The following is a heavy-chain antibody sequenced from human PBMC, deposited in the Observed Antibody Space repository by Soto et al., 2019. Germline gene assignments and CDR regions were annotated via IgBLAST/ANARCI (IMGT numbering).Heavy chain of an antibody. CDR2: INVYNGNT. Sequence: ASGKVSCKASGYTFTTYGIIWVRQAPGQGLEWMGWINVYNGNTKYAQKLQGRVTITRDTSASTAYMELSSLRAEDTAVYYCARVITALVPIDYWGQGTLVTVSS. V-gene: IGHV1-18*01. D-gene: IGHD5-18*01. J-gene: IGHJ4*02. CDR1: GYTFTTYG. CDR3: ARVITALVPIDY.